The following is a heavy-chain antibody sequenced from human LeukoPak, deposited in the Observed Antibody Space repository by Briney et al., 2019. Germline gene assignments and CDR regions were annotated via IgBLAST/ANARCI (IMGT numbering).Heavy chain of an antibody. V-gene: IGHV3-30*04. CDR3: VRGLGSSGWYYFDY. CDR1: GLTLSTYP. D-gene: IGHD6-19*01. J-gene: IGHJ4*02. Sequence: PGTSLSFSFAALGLTLSTYPLPGFRQAPAKGREWGAVISYDGSNMYYADSVKGRFTISRDNYKNTLYLQMNSLRAEDTAVYYCVRGLGSSGWYYFDYWAQGTLVTVSS. CDR2: ISYDGSNM.